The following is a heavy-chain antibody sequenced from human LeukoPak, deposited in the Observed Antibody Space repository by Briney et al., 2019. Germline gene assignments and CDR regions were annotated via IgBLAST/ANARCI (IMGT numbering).Heavy chain of an antibody. D-gene: IGHD1-26*01. CDR1: GYTFTSYG. CDR3: ARGKYSGSYYSLPLDY. Sequence: ASVKVSCKASGYTFTSYGISWVRQAPGQGLEWMGWISAYNGNTNYAQKLQGRVTMTTDTSTSTAYMELRSLRSDDTAVYYCARGKYSGSYYSLPLDYWGPGTLVTVSS. V-gene: IGHV1-18*01. J-gene: IGHJ4*02. CDR2: ISAYNGNT.